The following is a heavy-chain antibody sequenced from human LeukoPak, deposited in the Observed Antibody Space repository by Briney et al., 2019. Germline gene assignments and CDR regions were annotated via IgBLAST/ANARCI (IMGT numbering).Heavy chain of an antibody. Sequence: GGSLRLSCAASGFTFSNAWMSWVRQAPGKGLEWVGRIKSKTDGGTTDYAAPVKGRFTISRDDSKNTLYLQMNSLKTEDTAVYYCTTQLLWFGEAVAGWFDPWGQGILVTVSS. V-gene: IGHV3-15*01. CDR3: TTQLLWFGEAVAGWFDP. D-gene: IGHD3-10*01. CDR2: IKSKTDGGTT. CDR1: GFTFSNAW. J-gene: IGHJ5*02.